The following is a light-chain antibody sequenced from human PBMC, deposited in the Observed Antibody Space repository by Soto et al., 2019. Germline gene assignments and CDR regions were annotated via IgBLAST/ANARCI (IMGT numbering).Light chain of an antibody. CDR2: DAS. V-gene: IGKV3-15*01. Sequence: ETVFTQSPCNLALSPGGNATLSCMFSQSVTSNLAGYQQKPGQAARLLIYDASTRATGIPDRFSGSGSETEFTLTISSLQSEDYAIYYCQQYNNWPPWTFGQGTKVDIK. J-gene: IGKJ1*01. CDR3: QQYNNWPPWT. CDR1: QSVTSN.